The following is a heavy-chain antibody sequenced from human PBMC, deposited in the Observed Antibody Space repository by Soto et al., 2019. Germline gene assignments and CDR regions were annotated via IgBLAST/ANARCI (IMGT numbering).Heavy chain of an antibody. D-gene: IGHD6-13*01. Sequence: ASVKVSCKASGYTFNGYDMHWVRQAPGQGLEWMGWINPNSGGTNYAQKFQGWVTMTRDTSISTAYMELSRLRSDDTAVYYCARDPSSSWTSQDPNYGMDVWGQGTTVTVSS. J-gene: IGHJ6*02. CDR2: INPNSGGT. CDR1: GYTFNGYD. V-gene: IGHV1-2*04. CDR3: ARDPSSSWTSQDPNYGMDV.